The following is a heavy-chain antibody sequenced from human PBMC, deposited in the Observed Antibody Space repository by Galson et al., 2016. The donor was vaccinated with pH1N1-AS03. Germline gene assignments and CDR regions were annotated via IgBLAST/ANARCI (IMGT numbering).Heavy chain of an antibody. CDR1: GYSISSGYY. CDR3: ARGFILSGSFGGYFQH. D-gene: IGHD1-26*01. V-gene: IGHV4-38-2*01. Sequence: ETLSLTCAVSGYSISSGYYWGWIRQPPGKGLEWIGSIYPSGTIYYNPSLKSRVTVSVHTSKNQFSLKLTSVTAADTAVFYCARGFILSGSFGGYFQHWGQGTLVTVSS. CDR2: IYPSGTI. J-gene: IGHJ1*01.